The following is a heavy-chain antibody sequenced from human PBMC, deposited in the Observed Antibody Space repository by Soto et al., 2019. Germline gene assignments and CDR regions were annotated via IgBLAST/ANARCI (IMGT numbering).Heavy chain of an antibody. Sequence: TSETLSLTCTVSGGSISSGGYYWSWIRQHPGKGLEWIGYIYYSGSTYYNPSLKSRVTISVDTSKNQLSLKLSSVTAADTAVYYCAASCVCCDGFNYYGMDVWGQRTTLTVSS. CDR2: IYYSGST. CDR1: GGSISSGGYY. D-gene: IGHD2-2*03. J-gene: IGHJ6*02. CDR3: AASCVCCDGFNYYGMDV. V-gene: IGHV4-31*03.